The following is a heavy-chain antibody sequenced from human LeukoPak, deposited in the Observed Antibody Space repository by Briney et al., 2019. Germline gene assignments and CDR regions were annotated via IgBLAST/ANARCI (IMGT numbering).Heavy chain of an antibody. CDR1: GGSFSGYY. D-gene: IGHD1-1*01. J-gene: IGHJ5*02. CDR2: INHSGST. CDR3: ARMYDWSGAWSDP. V-gene: IGHV4-34*01. Sequence: ASETLSLTCAVYGGSFSGYYWSWIRQPPGKGLEWIGEINHSGSTNYNPSLKSRVTISVDTSKNQFSLKPSSVTAADTAVYYCARMYDWSGAWSDPWGQGTLVTVSS.